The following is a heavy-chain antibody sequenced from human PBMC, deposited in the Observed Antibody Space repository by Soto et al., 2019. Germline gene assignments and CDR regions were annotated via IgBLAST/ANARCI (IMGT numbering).Heavy chain of an antibody. CDR1: GGSFSGYY. D-gene: IGHD2-15*01. CDR2: INHDGIT. V-gene: IGHV4-34*01. CDR3: AGRYCTGGSCYRP. J-gene: IGHJ4*02. Sequence: QVQLQQWGAGLLKPLETLSLTCAISGGSFSGYYWSWIRQPPGKGLEWIGEINHDGITNYNPSLKSRVTISLDTSKNQFSLKLTSVTAADTAVYYCAGRYCTGGSCYRPWGQGTLVTVSS.